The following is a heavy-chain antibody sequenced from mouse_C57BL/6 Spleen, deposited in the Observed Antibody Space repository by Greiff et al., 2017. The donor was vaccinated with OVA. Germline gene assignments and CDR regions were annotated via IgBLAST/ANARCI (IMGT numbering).Heavy chain of an antibody. Sequence: QVQLQQPGAELVKPGASVKLSCKASGYTFTSYWMQWVKQRPGQGLEWIGEIDPSDSYTNYNQKFKGKATLTVDTSSSTAYMQLSSLTSEDSAVHYCARSELGNYAMDYWGQGTSVTVSS. CDR1: GYTFTSYW. J-gene: IGHJ4*01. V-gene: IGHV1-50*01. D-gene: IGHD4-1*01. CDR2: IDPSDSYT. CDR3: ARSELGNYAMDY.